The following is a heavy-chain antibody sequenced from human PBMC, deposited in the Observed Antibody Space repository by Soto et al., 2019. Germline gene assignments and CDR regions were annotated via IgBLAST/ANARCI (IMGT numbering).Heavy chain of an antibody. CDR2: ISGSGGST. J-gene: IGHJ4*02. Sequence: PGGSLRLSCAASGFTFSIYAMSWVRHAPGKGLDWVSTISGSGGSTYYADSVKGRFTISRDNSKTTLYLQMNSLSAEDTAVYYCAKPPNHYGSGSSFDYWGQGTLVTVSS. V-gene: IGHV3-23*01. CDR3: AKPPNHYGSGSSFDY. D-gene: IGHD3-10*01. CDR1: GFTFSIYA.